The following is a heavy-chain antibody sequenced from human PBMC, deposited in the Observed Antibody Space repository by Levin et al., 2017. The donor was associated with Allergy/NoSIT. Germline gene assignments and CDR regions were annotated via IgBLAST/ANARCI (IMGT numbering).Heavy chain of an antibody. CDR3: ARGNYHGLDV. J-gene: IGHJ6*02. D-gene: IGHD3-16*02. V-gene: IGHV3-74*03. CDR2: LHTDGSGT. CDR1: GFTFSSYS. Sequence: GESLKISCAASGFTFSSYSMHWVRQPPGKGLEWVSRLHTDGSGTTYADSVKGRFTISRDNAKNTLHLQMSSLRAEDTAVYYCARGNYHGLDVWGQGTTVTVSS.